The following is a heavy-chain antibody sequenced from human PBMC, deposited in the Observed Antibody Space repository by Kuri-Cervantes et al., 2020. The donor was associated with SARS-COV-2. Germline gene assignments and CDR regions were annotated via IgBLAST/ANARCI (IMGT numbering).Heavy chain of an antibody. CDR2: IYPADSET. Sequence: GGSLRLSCQGSGYSFSSYWIGWVRQMPGKGLEWMGIIYPADSETRYSPSFQGQVTISADKSTTTAYLQWSSLKASDTAMYYCARRDFGSGSYYPDYWGQGTLVTVSS. J-gene: IGHJ4*02. D-gene: IGHD3-10*01. CDR1: GYSFSSYW. CDR3: ARRDFGSGSYYPDY. V-gene: IGHV5-51*01.